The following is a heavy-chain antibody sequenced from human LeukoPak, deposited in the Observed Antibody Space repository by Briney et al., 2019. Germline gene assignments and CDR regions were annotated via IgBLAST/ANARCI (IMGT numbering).Heavy chain of an antibody. CDR3: ARDGSGSYLPGLVDY. CDR2: VSPYNGNT. Sequence: ASVRVSCKTSGYTFTDYDITWVRQAPGQGLEWMGRVSPYNGNTYYSQRFQDRVTITKDTSTSTAYMELRSLRSDDTAVYYCARDGSGSYLPGLVDYWGQGTLVTVSS. CDR1: GYTFTDYD. J-gene: IGHJ4*02. V-gene: IGHV1-18*01. D-gene: IGHD3-10*01.